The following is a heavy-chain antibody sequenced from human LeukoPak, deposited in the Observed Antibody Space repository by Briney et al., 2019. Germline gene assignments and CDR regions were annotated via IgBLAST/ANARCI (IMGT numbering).Heavy chain of an antibody. D-gene: IGHD3-22*01. CDR1: LGSFSGYY. CDR3: ARWPYSYDSSGYFY. Sequence: SETLSLACAVYLGSFSGYYWSWIRQPPGKGLEWIGEINHSGSTNYTPSLKSRVTISVDTSKNQFSLKLSSVTAADTAVYYCARWPYSYDSSGYFYWGQGTLVTVSS. V-gene: IGHV4-34*01. CDR2: INHSGST. J-gene: IGHJ4*02.